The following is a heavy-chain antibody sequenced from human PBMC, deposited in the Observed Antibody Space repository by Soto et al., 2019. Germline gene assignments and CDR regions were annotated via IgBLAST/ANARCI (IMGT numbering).Heavy chain of an antibody. CDR1: GYTFTNNN. V-gene: IGHV1-46*01. CDR2: INSRGGIT. D-gene: IGHD3-22*01. CDR3: ARGSSHGSSGFYDSDYYGKDV. Sequence: ASVKVSCKASGYTFTNNNIHWVRQAPGQGLEWLGKINSRGGITSDAQEVQGRVTMTWDTSTSTVYMEVSNLRPEDTAVYYCARGSSHGSSGFYDSDYYGKDVWGQGTTVTVSS. J-gene: IGHJ6*02.